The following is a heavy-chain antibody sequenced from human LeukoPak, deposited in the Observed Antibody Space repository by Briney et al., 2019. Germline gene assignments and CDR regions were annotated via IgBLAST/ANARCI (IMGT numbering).Heavy chain of an antibody. CDR3: ARDAYDSSGYYDY. D-gene: IGHD3-22*01. CDR1: GFTFGDYA. CDR2: ISWNSGYT. Sequence: GGSLRLSCAASGFTFGDYAMHWVRQAPGKGLEWVSGISWNSGYTGYVDSVKGRFTISRDSAKNSLYLQMNSLRAEDTAVYYCARDAYDSSGYYDYWGQGTLVTVSS. V-gene: IGHV3-9*01. J-gene: IGHJ4*02.